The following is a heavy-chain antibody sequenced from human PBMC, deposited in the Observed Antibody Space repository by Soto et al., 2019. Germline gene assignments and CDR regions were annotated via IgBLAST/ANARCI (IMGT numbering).Heavy chain of an antibody. CDR3: ARGHSLTGYVVAYYSMDV. D-gene: IGHD3-9*01. CDR2: INPNTGDT. Sequence: QVQLVQSGAEVKKLGASVKLSCKASGYSFTDYQMYWVRQAPGQGLDWVGWINPNTGDTNYAQRFQGWVTMTCDMSTNTAYMELTRLRSDDTAVYYCARGHSLTGYVVAYYSMDVWGQGTTVSVSS. J-gene: IGHJ6*01. CDR1: GYSFTDYQ. V-gene: IGHV1-2*04.